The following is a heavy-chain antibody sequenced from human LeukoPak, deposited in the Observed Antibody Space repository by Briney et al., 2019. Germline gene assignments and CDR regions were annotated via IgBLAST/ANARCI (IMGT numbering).Heavy chain of an antibody. V-gene: IGHV3-74*01. J-gene: IGHJ4*02. CDR2: SNSDGSAT. D-gene: IGHD3-9*01. CDR3: AREWRGFEDY. CDR1: GFTFSTYW. Sequence: GGSLRLSCAASGFTFSTYWMHWVRQAPGKGLVWVARSNSDGSATIYADSVKGRFVISRDNSKNTLYLQMSSLRAEDTAMYYCAREWRGFEDYWGQGTLVAVSS.